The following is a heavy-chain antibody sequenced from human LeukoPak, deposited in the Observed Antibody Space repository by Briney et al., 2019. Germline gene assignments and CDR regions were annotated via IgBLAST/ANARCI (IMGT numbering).Heavy chain of an antibody. V-gene: IGHV4-39*01. CDR1: GGSISSSSYS. J-gene: IGHJ4*02. CDR2: IYYSGST. CDR3: ARQKEPTVTYYFDY. Sequence: SETLSLTCTVSGGSISSSSYSWGWIRQPPGKGLEWIGSIYYSGSTYYNPSLKSRVTISVDTSKNQFSLKLSSVTAADTAVYYCARQKEPTVTYYFDYWGQGTLVTVSS. D-gene: IGHD4-17*01.